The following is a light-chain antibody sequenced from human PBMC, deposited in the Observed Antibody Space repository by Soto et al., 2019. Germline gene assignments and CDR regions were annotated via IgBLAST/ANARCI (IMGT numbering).Light chain of an antibody. CDR2: DAS. Sequence: DIQLTQSPSTLSSSVGDRATITCRASQSIGRWLAWYQQKPGKAPTLLIYDASSLESGVPSRFSGSGSGTEFTLTISSLQPDDFATYYCQQFNSYLYTFGQGTKLEIK. CDR3: QQFNSYLYT. CDR1: QSIGRW. V-gene: IGKV1-5*01. J-gene: IGKJ2*01.